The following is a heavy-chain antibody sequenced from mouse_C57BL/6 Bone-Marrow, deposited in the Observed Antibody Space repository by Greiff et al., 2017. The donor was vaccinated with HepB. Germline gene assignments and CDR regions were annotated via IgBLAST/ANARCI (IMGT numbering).Heavy chain of an antibody. D-gene: IGHD1-1*01. Sequence: QVQLQQPGAELVRPGTSVKLSCKASGYTFTSYWMHWVKQRPGQGLEWIGVIDPSDSYTNYNQKFKGKATLTVDTSTSTAYMQLSSLTSEDSAVYYGARSDYYGSSPAWFAYWGQGTLVTVSA. CDR3: ARSDYYGSSPAWFAY. CDR1: GYTFTSYW. CDR2: IDPSDSYT. V-gene: IGHV1-59*01. J-gene: IGHJ3*01.